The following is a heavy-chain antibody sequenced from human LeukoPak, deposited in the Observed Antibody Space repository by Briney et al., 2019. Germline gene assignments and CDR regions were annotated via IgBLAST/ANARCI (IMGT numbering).Heavy chain of an antibody. J-gene: IGHJ4*02. Sequence: GESLKISCKGSGYRFTSYWIGWVRQMPGKGLEWMGSIYPGDSDTRYSPSFQGQVTISADKSITTAYLQWSSLKPSDTAMYYCATPQVSGWNFDYWGQGTLVTASS. V-gene: IGHV5-51*01. CDR1: GYRFTSYW. D-gene: IGHD6-19*01. CDR2: IYPGDSDT. CDR3: ATPQVSGWNFDY.